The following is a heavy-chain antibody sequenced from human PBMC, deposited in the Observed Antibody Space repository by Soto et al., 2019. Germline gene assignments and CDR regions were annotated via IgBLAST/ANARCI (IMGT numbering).Heavy chain of an antibody. CDR1: GFTFDDYA. Sequence: LSLTCAASGFTFDDYAMHWVRQAPGKGLEWVSGISWNSGSIGYADSVKGRFTISRDNAKNSLYLQMNSLRAEDTALYYCAKDRRIGYCTNGVCYTGPFDYWGQGTLVTVSS. D-gene: IGHD2-8*01. J-gene: IGHJ4*02. CDR2: ISWNSGSI. CDR3: AKDRRIGYCTNGVCYTGPFDY. V-gene: IGHV3-9*01.